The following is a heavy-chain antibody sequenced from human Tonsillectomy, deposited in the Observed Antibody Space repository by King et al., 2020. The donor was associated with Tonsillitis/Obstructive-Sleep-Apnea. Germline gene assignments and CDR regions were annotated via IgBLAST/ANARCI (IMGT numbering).Heavy chain of an antibody. CDR3: TTGDVLRFLGGGY. J-gene: IGHJ4*02. D-gene: IGHD3-3*01. CDR1: GFTFSNAW. CDR2: IKNKTDGGTT. Sequence: VQLVESGGGLVKPGGSLRLSCAASGFTFSNAWMSWVRQAPGKGLEWVGRIKNKTDGGTTDYAAPVKGRFTISREDSKNTLYLQMNSLKTGDTAVYYCTTGDVLRFLGGGYWGQGTLVTVSS. V-gene: IGHV3-15*01.